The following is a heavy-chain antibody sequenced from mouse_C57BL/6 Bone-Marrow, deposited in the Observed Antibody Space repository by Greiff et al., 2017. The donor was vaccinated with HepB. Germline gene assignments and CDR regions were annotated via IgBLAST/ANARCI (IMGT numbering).Heavy chain of an antibody. CDR3: ARSFYGNYGGDAMDY. V-gene: IGHV7-3*01. J-gene: IGHJ4*01. CDR2: IRNKANGYTT. Sequence: EVHLVESGGGLVQPGGSLSLSCAASGFTFTDYYMSWVRQPPGKALEWLGFIRNKANGYTTEYSASVKGRFTISRDNSQSILYLQMNALRAEDSATYYCARSFYGNYGGDAMDYWGQGTSVTVSS. CDR1: GFTFTDYY. D-gene: IGHD2-10*01.